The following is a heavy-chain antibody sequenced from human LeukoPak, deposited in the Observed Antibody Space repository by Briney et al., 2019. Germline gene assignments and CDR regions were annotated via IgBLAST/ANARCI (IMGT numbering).Heavy chain of an antibody. D-gene: IGHD2-21*02. CDR1: GVSISSYY. CDR3: ARDRRAFCGGNCYPWYFDL. J-gene: IGHJ2*01. CDR2: IYYSGGT. V-gene: IGHV4-59*12. Sequence: PSETLSLTCTVSGVSISSYYWSWIRQPPGKGLEWIGYIYYSGGTNYHPSLKRRVTISVDTPKNQFSQKQISVTAADAAVFYCARDRRAFCGGNCYPWYFDLWGRGTRVTVSS.